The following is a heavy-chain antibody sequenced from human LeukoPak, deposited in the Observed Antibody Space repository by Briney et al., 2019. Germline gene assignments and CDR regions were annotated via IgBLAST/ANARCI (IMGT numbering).Heavy chain of an antibody. D-gene: IGHD3-22*01. CDR3: ARGQSYDSSGYSFDY. Sequence: SETLSLTCAVYGGSFSGYYWSWIRQPPGKGLEWIGEINHSGSTNYNPSLKSRVTISVDTSKNQFSLKLSPVTAADTAVYYCARGQSYDSSGYSFDYWGQGTLVTVSS. J-gene: IGHJ4*02. V-gene: IGHV4-34*01. CDR1: GGSFSGYY. CDR2: INHSGST.